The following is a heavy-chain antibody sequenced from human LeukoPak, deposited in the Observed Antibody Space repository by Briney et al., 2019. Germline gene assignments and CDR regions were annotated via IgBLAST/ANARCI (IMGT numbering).Heavy chain of an antibody. CDR3: ARFAVAGIFDY. Sequence: SETLSLTCAVYGGSFSGYYWSWIRQPPGKGLEWIGEIYHSGSTNYNPSLKSRVTISVDKSKNQFSLKLSSVTAADTAVYYCARFAVAGIFDYWGQGTLVTVSS. D-gene: IGHD6-19*01. V-gene: IGHV4-34*01. CDR2: IYHSGST. CDR1: GGSFSGYY. J-gene: IGHJ4*02.